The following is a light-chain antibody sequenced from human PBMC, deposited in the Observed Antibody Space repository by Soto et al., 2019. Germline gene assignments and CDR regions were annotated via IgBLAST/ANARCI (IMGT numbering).Light chain of an antibody. J-gene: IGLJ2*01. Sequence: QSALTQPASVSGSPGQSITISCTGTSSDVGGYNYVSWYQQHPGKASKLMIYGVTNRPSGVSNRFSGSKSGNTASLTISGLQAEDEADYYCSSYTSSSTLSVVFGGGTKVTVL. CDR3: SSYTSSSTLSVV. CDR1: SSDVGGYNY. CDR2: GVT. V-gene: IGLV2-14*01.